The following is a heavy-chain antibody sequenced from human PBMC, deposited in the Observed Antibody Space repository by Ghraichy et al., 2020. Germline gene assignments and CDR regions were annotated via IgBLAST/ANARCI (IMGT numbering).Heavy chain of an antibody. Sequence: SQTLSLTCTVSGGSISDYYGSWIRQPPGKGLEWIRYIHGGGVTKYNPSLKSRITISLDTSRKQISLKLSSVTAADTAIYYCARHNNHWYFELWGRGTLVTVAS. CDR2: IHGGGVT. CDR1: GGSISDYY. D-gene: IGHD2/OR15-2a*01. CDR3: ARHNNHWYFEL. J-gene: IGHJ2*01. V-gene: IGHV4-59*08.